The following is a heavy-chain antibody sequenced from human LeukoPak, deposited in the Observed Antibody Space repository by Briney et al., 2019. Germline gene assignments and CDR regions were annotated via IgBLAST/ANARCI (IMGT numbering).Heavy chain of an antibody. D-gene: IGHD3-10*01. CDR2: LSYSGNT. V-gene: IGHV4-39*01. Sequence: AETLSLTCTVSGGSIRSSSYYWGWIRQPPGKGLEWIGSLSYSGNTYYNPSLKSRVTISVDTSKNQFSLKLSSVTAADTAVYYCARRGLLWFGELFSHNWFDPWGQGTLVTVSS. CDR1: GGSIRSSSYY. CDR3: ARRGLLWFGELFSHNWFDP. J-gene: IGHJ5*02.